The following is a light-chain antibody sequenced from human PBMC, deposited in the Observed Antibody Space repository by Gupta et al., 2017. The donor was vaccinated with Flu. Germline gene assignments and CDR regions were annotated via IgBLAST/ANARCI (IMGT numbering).Light chain of an antibody. J-gene: IGKJ1*01. CDR2: WAS. CDR3: QQVDRTMRT. CDR1: QNILYKFNNKYY. Sequence: DIVVTQSPESLAVSLGERATINCKSSQNILYKFNNKYYLAWYQQKPRQPPRLLIYWASTRVSGVPDRFTGSGSGTEFTLTINSVQAEDVAVYYCQQVDRTMRTFGQGTKVEI. V-gene: IGKV4-1*01.